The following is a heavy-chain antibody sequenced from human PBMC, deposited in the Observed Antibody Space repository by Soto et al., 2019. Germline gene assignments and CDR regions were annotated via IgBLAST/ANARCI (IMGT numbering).Heavy chain of an antibody. J-gene: IGHJ4*02. D-gene: IGHD3-22*01. CDR1: GGTFSSYA. Sequence: QVQLVQSGAEVKKPGSSVKVSCKASGGTFSSYAISWVRQAPGQGLEWMGGIIPIFGTTNYAQNSQGRVRITADESTSTAYMELSSLRSEDTAVYYCARLNYYDSSVRVGGDNWGQGTLVTVSS. CDR2: IIPIFGTT. CDR3: ARLNYYDSSVRVGGDN. V-gene: IGHV1-69*01.